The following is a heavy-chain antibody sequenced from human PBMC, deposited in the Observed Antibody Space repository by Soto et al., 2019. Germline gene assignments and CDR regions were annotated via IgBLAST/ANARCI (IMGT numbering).Heavy chain of an antibody. CDR3: AKDSGGVDTAMVNYFDY. J-gene: IGHJ4*02. D-gene: IGHD5-18*01. V-gene: IGHV3-30*18. CDR2: ISYDGSNK. Sequence: RWVRQAPGKGLEWVAVISYDGSNKYYADSVKGRFTISRDNSKNTLYLQMNSLRAEDTAVYYCAKDSGGVDTAMVNYFDYWGQGTLVTVSS.